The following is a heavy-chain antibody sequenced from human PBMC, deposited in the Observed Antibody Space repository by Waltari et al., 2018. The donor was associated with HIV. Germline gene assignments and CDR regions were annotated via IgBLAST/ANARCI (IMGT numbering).Heavy chain of an antibody. J-gene: IGHJ6*02. D-gene: IGHD2-2*01. CDR2: INHSGSP. CDR1: GGSFSGSY. Sequence: QVQLRQWGAGLLKPSETLSLTCAVYGGSFSGSYWSWIRQPPGKGLEWIGEINHSGSPNYNPSLKSQSTRSVDTSKNQFSLKLTSLTAADTAVFYCARARLVSRGQYCSTTSCLPHYYYYYGMDVWGQGTTVTVSS. CDR3: ARARLVSRGQYCSTTSCLPHYYYYYGMDV. V-gene: IGHV4-34*01.